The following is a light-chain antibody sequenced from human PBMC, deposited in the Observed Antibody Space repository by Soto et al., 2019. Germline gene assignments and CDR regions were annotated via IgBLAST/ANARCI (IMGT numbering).Light chain of an antibody. J-gene: IGKJ2*01. CDR1: QSIDNF. CDR2: AAS. CDR3: QQSYSLPYT. V-gene: IGKV1-39*01. Sequence: DIQMTQSPSSLSASVGDRGTITCRPSQSIDNFLNWYQQKPGKAPNLLLYAASSLQSGVSSRFSGSGSGTDFTLTISSLQPEDSATYYCQQSYSLPYTFGQGTKVEIK.